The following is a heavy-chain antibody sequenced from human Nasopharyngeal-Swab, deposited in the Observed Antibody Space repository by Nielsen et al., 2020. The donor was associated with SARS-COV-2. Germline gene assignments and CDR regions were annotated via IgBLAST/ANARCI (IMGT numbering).Heavy chain of an antibody. CDR3: ARDPAHGSYRFDY. CDR1: GFTFSSYA. V-gene: IGHV3-30-3*01. Sequence: GESLKISCAASGFTFSSYAMHWVRQAPGKGLERVAVISYDGSNKYYADSVKGRFTISRDNSKNTLYLQMNSLRAEDTVVYYCARDPAHGSYRFDYWGQGTLVTVSS. CDR2: ISYDGSNK. D-gene: IGHD1-26*01. J-gene: IGHJ4*02.